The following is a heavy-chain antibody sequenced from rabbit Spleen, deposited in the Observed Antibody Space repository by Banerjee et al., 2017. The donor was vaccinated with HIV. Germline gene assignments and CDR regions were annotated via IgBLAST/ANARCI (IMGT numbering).Heavy chain of an antibody. V-gene: IGHV1S40*01. CDR3: ARDAGSGNDYIWSWLDL. D-gene: IGHD4-2*01. CDR2: IYTGNVKT. J-gene: IGHJ6*01. Sequence: QQLVESGGGLVKPGASLTLTCKASGFDFSRGYDMCWVRQAPGKGLEWIGCIYTGNVKTYYASWAKGRFTISKTSSTTVTLQMTSLTVADTATYFCARDAGSGNDYIWSWLDLWGPGTLVTVS. CDR1: GFDFSRGYD.